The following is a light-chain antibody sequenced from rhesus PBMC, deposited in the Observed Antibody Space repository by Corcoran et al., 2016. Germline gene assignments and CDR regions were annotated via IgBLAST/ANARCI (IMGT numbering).Light chain of an antibody. CDR1: SSDIGAYNR. V-gene: IGLV2-13*03. Sequence: QAAPTQSPSVSGSPGQSVTISCTGTSSDIGAYNRVSWYQQSPGKAPKLMIYDVNKRPSGVSDRFSGSKSGSTASLTISGLQAEDEAVYYGSSYGSGSTYIFGEGTRLTVL. J-gene: IGLJ1*01. CDR3: SSYGSGSTYI. CDR2: DVN.